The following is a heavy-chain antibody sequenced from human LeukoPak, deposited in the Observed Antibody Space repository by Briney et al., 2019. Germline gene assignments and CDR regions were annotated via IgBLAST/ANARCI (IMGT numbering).Heavy chain of an antibody. CDR3: AREVVVVPAASYYFDY. CDR2: INPNSGGA. D-gene: IGHD2-2*01. V-gene: IGHV1-2*02. CDR1: GYTFTGYY. J-gene: IGHJ4*02. Sequence: ASVKVSCKASGYTFTGYYMHWVRQAPGQGLEWMGWINPNSGGANYAQKFQGRVTMTRDTSISTAYMELSRLRSDDTAVYYCAREVVVVPAASYYFDYWGQGTLVTVSS.